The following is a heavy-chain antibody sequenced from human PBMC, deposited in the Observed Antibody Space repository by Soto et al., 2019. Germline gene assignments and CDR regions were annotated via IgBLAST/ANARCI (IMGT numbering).Heavy chain of an antibody. V-gene: IGHV1-8*01. Sequence: ASVKVSCKASGYTFTSHDINWVRQATGQGLEWMRWVNPNSGYTGYAQEFQGRVTMTRDTSTGTAYLELSSLRSDDAAMYYCARGITSGYSAYYFDYWGQGTPVTVSS. CDR1: GYTFTSHD. CDR3: ARGITSGYSAYYFDY. J-gene: IGHJ4*02. CDR2: VNPNSGYT. D-gene: IGHD3-22*01.